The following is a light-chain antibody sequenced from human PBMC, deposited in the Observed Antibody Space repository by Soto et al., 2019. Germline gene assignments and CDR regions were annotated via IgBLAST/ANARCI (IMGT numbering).Light chain of an antibody. V-gene: IGKV1-5*01. CDR1: EIITNR. J-gene: IGKJ1*01. Sequence: DIQMTQSPSTLSASVGDRVTITCRASEIITNRLAWYQQKPGKAPKLLIYTASSLQSGVPSRFSGSGSGTDFTLSISSLQPEDFATYFCLQHDSYPWTFGQGTKVDIK. CDR2: TAS. CDR3: LQHDSYPWT.